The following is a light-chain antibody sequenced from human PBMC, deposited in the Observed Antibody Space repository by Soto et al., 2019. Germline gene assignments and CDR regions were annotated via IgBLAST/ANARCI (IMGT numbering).Light chain of an antibody. J-gene: IGLJ2*01. CDR3: QSYDSSLSAVV. V-gene: IGLV1-40*01. CDR2: GNS. Sequence: QSVLTQPPSVSGAPGQRVTISCTGSSSNIGAGYDVHWYQQLPGTAPKLLIYGNSNRPSGVPDRFSGSKSGTLASLAITGLQAEDEADYCCQSYDSSLSAVVFGGGTQLTVL. CDR1: SSNIGAGYD.